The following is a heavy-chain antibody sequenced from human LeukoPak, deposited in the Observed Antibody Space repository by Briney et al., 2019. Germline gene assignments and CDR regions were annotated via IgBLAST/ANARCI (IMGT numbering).Heavy chain of an antibody. Sequence: GGSLRLSCAASGFTFSSYGMHWVRQAPGKGLEWVAVISYDGSNKYYADSVKGRFTISRDNSKNTLYLQMNSLRAEDTAVYYCAKGPIDYWGQGTLATVSS. CDR2: ISYDGSNK. CDR1: GFTFSSYG. CDR3: AKGPIDY. J-gene: IGHJ4*02. V-gene: IGHV3-30*18.